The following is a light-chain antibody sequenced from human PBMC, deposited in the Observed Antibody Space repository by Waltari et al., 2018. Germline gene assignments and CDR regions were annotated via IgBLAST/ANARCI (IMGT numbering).Light chain of an antibody. Sequence: QSTLTQRASVSASPGQSITISCTGTNSDVGGHNYVSWYQQHPGTAPRLIIDDVNRRASGVSNRFSGSKSANTASLTISGLQAEDEADYYCSSYTSTSTWVFGGGTKVTVL. J-gene: IGLJ3*02. CDR2: DVN. CDR3: SSYTSTSTWV. CDR1: NSDVGGHNY. V-gene: IGLV2-14*03.